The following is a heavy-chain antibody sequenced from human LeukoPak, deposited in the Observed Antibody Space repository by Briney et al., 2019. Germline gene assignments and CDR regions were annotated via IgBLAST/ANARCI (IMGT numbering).Heavy chain of an antibody. CDR3: VRDWGYDSSGYWQKYFDT. CDR1: GFTFTTFW. D-gene: IGHD3-22*01. V-gene: IGHV3-74*01. CDR2: VNHDGSST. Sequence: GGSLRLSCATSGFTFTTFWMHWVRQAPGKGLVWVSRVNHDGSSTNYADSVKGRFTISRDNAKNTVYLQMNSLRAEDTAVYYCVRDWGYDSSGYWQKYFDTWGQGTLVTVSS. J-gene: IGHJ4*02.